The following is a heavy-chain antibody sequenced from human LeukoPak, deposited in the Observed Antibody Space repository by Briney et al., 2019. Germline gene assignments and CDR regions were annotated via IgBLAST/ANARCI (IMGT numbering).Heavy chain of an antibody. D-gene: IGHD7-27*01. V-gene: IGHV1-8*01. CDR3: ARGPPNWGYDY. CDR2: MSLNSGDT. Sequence: ASVKVSCKASGYTFTSYDFNWVRQATGQRPEWMGWMSLNSGDTGYAQKFQDRVTMTRNTSISTAYMELSSLRSDDTAVYYCARGPPNWGYDYWGPGTLVTVSS. J-gene: IGHJ4*02. CDR1: GYTFTSYD.